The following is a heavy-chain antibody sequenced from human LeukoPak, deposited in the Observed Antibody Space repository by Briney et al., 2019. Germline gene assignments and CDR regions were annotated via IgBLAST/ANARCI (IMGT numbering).Heavy chain of an antibody. D-gene: IGHD2/OR15-2a*01. CDR3: TKDQYQLPPGWFDP. CDR2: ISWNSGRT. Sequence: GGSLRLSCAASGFTFEDYAMHWVRQAPGKGLEWVSFISWNSGRTGYADSVKGRFTISGDNAKNSLYLQMNSLRAEDTALYYCTKDQYQLPPGWFDPWGQGTLVTVSS. V-gene: IGHV3-9*01. CDR1: GFTFEDYA. J-gene: IGHJ5*02.